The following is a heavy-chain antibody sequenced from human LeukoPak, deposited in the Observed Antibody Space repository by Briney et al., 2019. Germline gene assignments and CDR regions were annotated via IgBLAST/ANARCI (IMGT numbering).Heavy chain of an antibody. D-gene: IGHD3-16*01. CDR3: ARGGVLKSVDY. J-gene: IGHJ4*02. CDR1: GVSISSSSYY. Sequence: SETLSLTCTGSGVSISSSSYYWGWIRQPPGKGREWIGSIYYSGSPKYNPSLKSRVTISVDTSKNQFSLRLSSVTAADTAVYYCARGGVLKSVDYWGQGTLVAVSS. CDR2: IYYSGSP. V-gene: IGHV4-39*07.